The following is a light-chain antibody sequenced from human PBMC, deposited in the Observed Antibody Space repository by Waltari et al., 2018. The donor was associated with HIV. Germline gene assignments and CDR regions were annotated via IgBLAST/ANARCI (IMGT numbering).Light chain of an antibody. CDR3: CSYADDYTWV. J-gene: IGLJ3*02. CDR1: SSDVGDYKY. Sequence: QSALTQPRSASGSPGQSVTISCTGTSSDVGDYKYFSWYQQHPAKAPKLMIFDVNKRPSGVPDRFSGSKSGNTASLTISGLQAEDEADYYCCSYADDYTWVFGGGTKLTVL. V-gene: IGLV2-11*01. CDR2: DVN.